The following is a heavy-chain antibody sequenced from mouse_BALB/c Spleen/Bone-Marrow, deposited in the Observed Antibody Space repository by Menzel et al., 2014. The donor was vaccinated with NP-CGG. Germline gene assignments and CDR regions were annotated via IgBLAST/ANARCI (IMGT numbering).Heavy chain of an antibody. CDR3: GRNYYGSSYYYDY. CDR2: ISSGGSYT. J-gene: IGHJ2*01. V-gene: IGHV5-6*01. CDR1: GFTFSSYG. D-gene: IGHD1-1*01. Sequence: EVQRVESGGDLVKPGGSLKLSCVASGFTFSSYGMSWVRQTPDKRLGWVATISSGGSYTYYPDSVEGRFTISRDNAKNTLYLQMSSLKSEDTAMYYCGRNYYGSSYYYDYWGQGTTLTVSS.